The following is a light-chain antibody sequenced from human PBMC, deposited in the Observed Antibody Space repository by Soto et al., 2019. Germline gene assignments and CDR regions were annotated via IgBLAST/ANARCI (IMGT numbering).Light chain of an antibody. CDR3: QQYGSSPS. Sequence: EIVMTQSPATLSVSPGERATLSCRASQSVSSNLAWYQQKPGQAPSLLIHDASTRATGIPARFSGSGSGTEFTLTISSLQSEDFAVYYCQQYGSSPSFGGGTKV. CDR1: QSVSSN. V-gene: IGKV3-15*01. CDR2: DAS. J-gene: IGKJ4*01.